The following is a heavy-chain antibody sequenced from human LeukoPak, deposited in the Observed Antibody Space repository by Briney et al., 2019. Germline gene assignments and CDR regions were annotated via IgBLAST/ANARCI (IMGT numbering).Heavy chain of an antibody. D-gene: IGHD2-8*01. CDR3: TRTVLDCKNGVCYDY. CDR1: GYTFTNYG. CDR2: ISPYNGNA. V-gene: IGHV1-18*01. J-gene: IGHJ4*02. Sequence: ASVKVSCKTSGYTFTNYGISWVRQAPGQRLEWMGWISPYNGNAINAQKLQGRVTVTTDTTTSTAYMELRSLRSDDTAVYYCTRTVLDCKNGVCYDYWGQGTLVTVSS.